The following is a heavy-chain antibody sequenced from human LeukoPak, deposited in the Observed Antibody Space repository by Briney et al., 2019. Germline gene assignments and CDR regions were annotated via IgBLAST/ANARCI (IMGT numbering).Heavy chain of an antibody. V-gene: IGHV3-23*01. CDR2: ISGSGGST. Sequence: GGSLRLPCAASGFTFSSYAMSWVRQAPGKGLEWVSAISGSGGSTYYADSVKGRFTISRDNSKNTLYLQMNSLRAEDTAVYYCAKGGSASRGYSYGFPWYFDYWGQGTLVTVSS. CDR3: AKGGSASRGYSYGFPWYFDY. J-gene: IGHJ4*02. CDR1: GFTFSSYA. D-gene: IGHD5-18*01.